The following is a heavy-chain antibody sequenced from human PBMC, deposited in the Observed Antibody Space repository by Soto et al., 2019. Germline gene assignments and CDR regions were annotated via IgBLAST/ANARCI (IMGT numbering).Heavy chain of an antibody. J-gene: IGHJ4*02. CDR1: GFTFSNYW. CDR3: ARALDALVPTAF. CDR2: INGDGTYT. V-gene: IGHV3-74*01. D-gene: IGHD2-2*01. Sequence: EVQLVESGGGLVQPGGSLRLSCAASGFTFSNYWMYWVRQGPGKGLACVSRINGDGTYTSSADSVKGRFAISRDNAKKTLYMQMNSLTPEDSAVDNCARALDALVPTAFCGQGTLVNVSS.